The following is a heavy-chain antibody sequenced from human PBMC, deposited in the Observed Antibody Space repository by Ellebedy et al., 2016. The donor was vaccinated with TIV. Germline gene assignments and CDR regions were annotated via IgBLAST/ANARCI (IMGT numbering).Heavy chain of an antibody. CDR1: GFTFSSYW. V-gene: IGHV3-7*01. CDR2: IKQDGSEK. Sequence: GESLKISCAASGFTFSSYWMSWVRQAPGKGLECVANIKQDGSEKYYVDSVKGRFTISRDKAKNSLYLQMTSLRAEDTAVYYCAREGMVGLYYYGMDVWGQGTTVTVSS. D-gene: IGHD1-26*01. CDR3: AREGMVGLYYYGMDV. J-gene: IGHJ6*02.